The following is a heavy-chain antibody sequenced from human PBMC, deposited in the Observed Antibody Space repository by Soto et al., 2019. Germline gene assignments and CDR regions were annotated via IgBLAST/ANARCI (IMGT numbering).Heavy chain of an antibody. J-gene: IGHJ4*01. Sequence: QVQIRESGPGLVTPSDTLSLTCTVSDASITNFFWNWVRQPAGGPLEWIGRLYLGGAPTYNPSLRSRLFISADKSKNQVSLKLTSVTAADTAVYYCAADSGRGGRAFDHWGHGALATVSS. V-gene: IGHV4-4*07. CDR3: AADSGRGGRAFDH. CDR1: DASITNFF. CDR2: LYLGGAP. D-gene: IGHD3-10*01.